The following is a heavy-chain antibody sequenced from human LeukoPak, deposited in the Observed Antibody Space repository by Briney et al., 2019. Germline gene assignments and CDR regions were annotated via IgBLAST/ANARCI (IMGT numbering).Heavy chain of an antibody. CDR3: AREISDCRGGSCYIGEYYYYYGMDV. V-gene: IGHV1-2*02. D-gene: IGHD2-15*01. Sequence: ASVKVSCKASGYTFTGYYMHCVRHAPGQGLEWMGWINPNSGGTNYAQKFQGRVTMTRDTSISTAYMELSRLRSDDTAVYYCAREISDCRGGSCYIGEYYYYYGMDVWGQGTTVTVSS. CDR1: GYTFTGYY. CDR2: INPNSGGT. J-gene: IGHJ6*02.